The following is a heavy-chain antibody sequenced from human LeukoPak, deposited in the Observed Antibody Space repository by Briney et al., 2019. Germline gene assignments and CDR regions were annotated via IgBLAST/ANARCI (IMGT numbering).Heavy chain of an antibody. D-gene: IGHD3-22*01. V-gene: IGHV1-18*01. J-gene: IGHJ4*02. CDR1: GYTFTSYG. CDR2: ISAYNGNT. CDR3: ARDKKGDSSGYYYSGQQPYYFDY. Sequence: ASVKVSCKASGYTFTSYGISWVRQAPGQGLEWMGWISAYNGNTNYAKKLQGRITMTTDTSTSTAYMELRSLRSDDTAVYYCARDKKGDSSGYYYSGQQPYYFDYWGKGTLVTVSS.